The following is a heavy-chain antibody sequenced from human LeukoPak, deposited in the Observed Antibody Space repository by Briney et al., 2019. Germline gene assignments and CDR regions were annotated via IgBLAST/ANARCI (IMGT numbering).Heavy chain of an antibody. CDR3: ARNGYSYGSLDYFDY. V-gene: IGHV3-30*03. Sequence: GGSLRLSCAASGFSFSSYGMHWVRQAPGKGLECVAVISYAGSSKLYADSVKGRFTLSRDNSKNTLYLQMNSLSAEDTAVYYCARNGYSYGSLDYFDYWGQGTLVTVSS. CDR2: ISYAGSSK. J-gene: IGHJ4*02. D-gene: IGHD5-18*01. CDR1: GFSFSSYG.